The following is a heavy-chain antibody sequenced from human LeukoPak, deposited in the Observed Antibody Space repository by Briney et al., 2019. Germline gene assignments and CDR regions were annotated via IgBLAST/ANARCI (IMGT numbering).Heavy chain of an antibody. V-gene: IGHV4-59*02. CDR2: IYYSGST. J-gene: IGHJ3*02. D-gene: IGHD1-26*01. Sequence: PSETLSLTCSVSGGSVSSYYWSWIRQPPGKGLEWIGYIYYSGSTNYNPSLKSRVTISVDTSKNQFSLKLNSITTADTAVYYCARVRLSGTYLDAFDIWGQGTMVTVSS. CDR1: GGSVSSYY. CDR3: ARVRLSGTYLDAFDI.